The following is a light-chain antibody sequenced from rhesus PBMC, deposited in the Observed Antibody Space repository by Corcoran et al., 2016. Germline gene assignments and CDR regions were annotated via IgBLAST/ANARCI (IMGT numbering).Light chain of an antibody. Sequence: DIQMTQSPSSLSASVGDRVTITCRASENVNNYLHWYQQNPGKAPKLLIYAASPLQSGVPSRFSGSGSGTDYTFTISSLQPEDFATYYCQQRNSYPLTFGGGTKVEIK. V-gene: IGKV1-74*01. J-gene: IGKJ4*01. CDR2: AAS. CDR3: QQRNSYPLT. CDR1: ENVNNY.